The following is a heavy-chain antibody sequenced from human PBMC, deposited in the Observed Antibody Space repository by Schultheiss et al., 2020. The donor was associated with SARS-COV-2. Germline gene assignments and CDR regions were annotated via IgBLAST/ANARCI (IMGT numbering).Heavy chain of an antibody. J-gene: IGHJ4*02. Sequence: SVKVSCKASGYTFTSYGISWVRQAPGQGLEWMGRIIPILGIANYAQKFQGRVTMTRDTSTSTVYMELSSLRSEDTAVYYCARVGYEDYWGQGTLVTVSS. CDR2: IIPILGIA. CDR1: GYTFTSYG. V-gene: IGHV1-69*04. D-gene: IGHD1-1*01. CDR3: ARVGYEDY.